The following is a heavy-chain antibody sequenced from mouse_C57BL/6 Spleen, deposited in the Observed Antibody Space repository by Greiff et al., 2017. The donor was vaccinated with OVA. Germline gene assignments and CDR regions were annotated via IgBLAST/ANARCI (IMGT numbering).Heavy chain of an antibody. V-gene: IGHV14-2*01. J-gene: IGHJ4*01. CDR1: GFNINDYY. CDR2: IDPEDGET. CDR3: ARGGDYYAMDY. Sequence: EVQLQQSGAELVKPGASVKLSCTASGFNINDYYMHWVKQRTEQGLEWIGRIDPEDGETKYAPQFPGKATITADTSSNAADLQRSSLTSEGTAVEYGARGGDYYAMDYWGQGTSVTVAS.